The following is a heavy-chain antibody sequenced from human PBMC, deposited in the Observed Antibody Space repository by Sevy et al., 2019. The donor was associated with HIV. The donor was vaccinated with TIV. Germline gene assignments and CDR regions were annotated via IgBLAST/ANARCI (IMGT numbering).Heavy chain of an antibody. J-gene: IGHJ6*02. CDR1: GFTVSKYW. CDR3: ARDGGLGYCTGGSCNRYYYYYGLDV. Sequence: GGSLRLSCAASGFTVSKYWMTWVRQAPGKGLEWVAYIKQDASELYYVDSVKGRFIISRDNAENSLYLQMNSLRVEDTAVYYCARDGGLGYCTGGSCNRYYYYYGLDVWGQGTTVTVSS. CDR2: IKQDASEL. D-gene: IGHD2-15*01. V-gene: IGHV3-7*01.